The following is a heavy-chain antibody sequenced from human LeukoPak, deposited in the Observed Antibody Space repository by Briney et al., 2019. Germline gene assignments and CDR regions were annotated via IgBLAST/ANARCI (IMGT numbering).Heavy chain of an antibody. J-gene: IGHJ4*02. V-gene: IGHV3-9*01. CDR1: GFTFDDYA. Sequence: GRSLRLSCAASGFTFDDYAMHWVRQAPGKGLEWVSGISWNSGSIGYADSVKGRFTISRDNAKNSLYLQMNSLRAEDTALYYCAKEGPDYFDYWGQGTLVTVSS. CDR3: AKEGPDYFDY. CDR2: ISWNSGSI.